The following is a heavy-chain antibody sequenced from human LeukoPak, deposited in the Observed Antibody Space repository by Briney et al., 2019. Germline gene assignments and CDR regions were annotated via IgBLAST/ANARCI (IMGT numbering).Heavy chain of an antibody. V-gene: IGHV3-9*01. CDR3: AKDTKRYYGSGSYSDY. Sequence: GRSLRLSCAASGFTFDDYAMHWVRQAPGKGLERVSGISWNSGSIGYADSVKGRFTISRDNAKNSLYLQMNSLRAEDTALYYCAKDTKRYYGSGSYSDYWGQGTLDTVSS. D-gene: IGHD3-10*01. J-gene: IGHJ4*02. CDR1: GFTFDDYA. CDR2: ISWNSGSI.